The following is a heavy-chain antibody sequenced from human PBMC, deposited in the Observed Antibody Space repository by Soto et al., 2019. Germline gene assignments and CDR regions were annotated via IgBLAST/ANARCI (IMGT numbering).Heavy chain of an antibody. D-gene: IGHD2-15*01. V-gene: IGHV3-48*01. CDR2: ISYSSITI. CDR1: GFTFSTYS. Sequence: EVQLVESGGGLVQPGGSLRLSCAASGFTFSTYSMNWVRQAPGKGLEWVSYISYSSITIFYADSVKGRFTISRDNAKNSLSLQMNSLRAEDTAVYYCATAVGGYCSGVSGAHPPFDMWGQGTMVTVSS. J-gene: IGHJ3*02. CDR3: ATAVGGYCSGVSGAHPPFDM.